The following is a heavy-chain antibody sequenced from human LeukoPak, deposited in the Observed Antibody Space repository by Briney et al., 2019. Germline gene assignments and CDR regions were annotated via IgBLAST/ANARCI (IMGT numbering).Heavy chain of an antibody. J-gene: IGHJ4*02. CDR1: GGSISGYY. V-gene: IGHV4-4*07. Sequence: SETLSLTCTVSGGSISGYYWSWIRQPAGKGLEWIGRIYTSGSTYYNPSLKNRVTMSVDTSKNQFSLKLSSVTAADTAVYYCARDRRYDTSGYKVYYFDYWGQGTLVTVSS. D-gene: IGHD3-22*01. CDR2: IYTSGST. CDR3: ARDRRYDTSGYKVYYFDY.